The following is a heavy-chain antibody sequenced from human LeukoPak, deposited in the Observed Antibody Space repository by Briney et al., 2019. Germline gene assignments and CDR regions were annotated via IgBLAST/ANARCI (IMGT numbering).Heavy chain of an antibody. V-gene: IGHV4-31*03. D-gene: IGHD2-2*01. CDR2: IYYSGST. J-gene: IGHJ4*02. Sequence: SETLSLTCTVSGGSISSGGYYWSWIRQHPGKGLEWIGYIYYSGSTYYNPSLKSRVTISVDTSKNQFSLKLSSVTAAGTAVYYCARAGIVVVPAAKGDYFDYWGQGTLVTISS. CDR3: ARAGIVVVPAAKGDYFDY. CDR1: GGSISSGGYY.